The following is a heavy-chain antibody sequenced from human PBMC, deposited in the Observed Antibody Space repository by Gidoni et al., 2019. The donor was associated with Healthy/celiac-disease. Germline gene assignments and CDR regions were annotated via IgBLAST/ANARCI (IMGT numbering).Heavy chain of an antibody. D-gene: IGHD3-22*01. Sequence: EVQLLESGGGLVQPGGSLRLSCAASGFPFSSYARSWVRQAPGKGLEWVSAISGSGGSTYYADSVKGRFTISRDNSKNTLYLQMNSLRAEDTAVYYCAKDLRGYYLWYFQHWGQGTLVTVSS. CDR2: ISGSGGST. J-gene: IGHJ1*01. V-gene: IGHV3-23*01. CDR1: GFPFSSYA. CDR3: AKDLRGYYLWYFQH.